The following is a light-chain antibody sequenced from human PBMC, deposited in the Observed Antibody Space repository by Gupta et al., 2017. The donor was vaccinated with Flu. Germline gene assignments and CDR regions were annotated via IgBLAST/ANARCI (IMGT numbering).Light chain of an antibody. CDR2: GNK. J-gene: IGLJ3*02. CDR1: SSNIGAVYD. Sequence: QSVLTQPPSVSGAPGQRVTISCTGSSSNIGAVYDVHWYQQLPGTAPKLLIYGNKNRPSGVPDRFSGSKSGTSASLAITGLQAEDEAVYYCQSYDTSLSGSMVFGGGTKLTVL. CDR3: QSYDTSLSGSMV. V-gene: IGLV1-40*01.